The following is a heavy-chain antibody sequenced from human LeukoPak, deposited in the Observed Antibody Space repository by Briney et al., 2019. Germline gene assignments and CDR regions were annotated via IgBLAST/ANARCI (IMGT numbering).Heavy chain of an antibody. CDR1: GGSISSSSYY. CDR3: ARPGDGYRFDY. CDR2: IYYSGST. D-gene: IGHD5-24*01. J-gene: IGHJ4*02. Sequence: KPSETLSLTCTVSGGSISSSSYYWGWIRQPPGKGLEWIGSIYYSGSTYYNPSLKSRVTISVDTSKNQYSLKLSSVTAADTAVYYCARPGDGYRFDYWGQGTLVTVCS. V-gene: IGHV4-39*01.